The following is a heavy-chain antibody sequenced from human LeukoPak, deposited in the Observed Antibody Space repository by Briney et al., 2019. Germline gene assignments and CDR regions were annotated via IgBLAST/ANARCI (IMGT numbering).Heavy chain of an antibody. Sequence: SQTLSLTCTVSGGSISSGSYYWSWIRQPAGKGLEWIGRIYTSGSTNYNPSLKSRVTISVDTSKNQFSLKLSSVTAADTAVYYCARVIKSYYYDSSGYYHYYYYYMDVWGKGTTVTISS. CDR2: IYTSGST. CDR3: ARVIKSYYYDSSGYYHYYYYYMDV. J-gene: IGHJ6*03. CDR1: GGSISSGSYY. D-gene: IGHD3-22*01. V-gene: IGHV4-61*02.